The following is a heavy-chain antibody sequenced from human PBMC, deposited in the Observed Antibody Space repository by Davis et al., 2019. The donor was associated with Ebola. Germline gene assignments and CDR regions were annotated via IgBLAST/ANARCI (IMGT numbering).Heavy chain of an antibody. CDR3: ARTYADNRNGAFDY. CDR1: GGSLSDSY. D-gene: IGHD1-14*01. Sequence: GSLRLSCAVSGGSLSDSYWSWIRQSPGKGLEWIGHINYSGITTYSPSLQSRVTISIDTSNNQFSLKLSSVTAADTAVYYCARTYADNRNGAFDYWGQGTLVTVSS. J-gene: IGHJ4*02. CDR2: INYSGIT. V-gene: IGHV4-34*01.